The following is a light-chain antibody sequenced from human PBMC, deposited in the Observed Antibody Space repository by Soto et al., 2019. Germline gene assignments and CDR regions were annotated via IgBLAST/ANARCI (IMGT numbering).Light chain of an antibody. CDR3: QQYLSSPPYG. J-gene: IGKJ2*03. V-gene: IGKV3-20*01. CDR1: QTISSY. CDR2: DAS. Sequence: EIVLTQSPGTLSLSPGERATLSCRASQTISSYLAWYQHKPGQAPRLLIYDASSRATDIPDRFSGSGSGTDFTLTIGRLGPEDFAVYYCQQYLSSPPYGFGQGTKLEIK.